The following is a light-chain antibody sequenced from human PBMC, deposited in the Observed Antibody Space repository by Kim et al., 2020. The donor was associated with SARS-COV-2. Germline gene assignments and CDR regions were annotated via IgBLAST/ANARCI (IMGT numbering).Light chain of an antibody. CDR2: DTS. V-gene: IGKV3-11*01. CDR1: QSVRSY. CDR3: QQRSDWPLT. J-gene: IGKJ4*01. Sequence: LSPRERATLSCRASQSVRSYLGWYRQKPGQAPRLLIYDTSNRAPGIPARFSGSGSGTDFTLTISSLEPEDFAIYYCQQRSDWPLTFGGGTKVDIK.